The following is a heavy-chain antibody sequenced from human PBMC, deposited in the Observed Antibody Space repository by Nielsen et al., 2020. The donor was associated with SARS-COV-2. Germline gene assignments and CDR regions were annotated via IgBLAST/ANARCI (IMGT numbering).Heavy chain of an antibody. CDR3: ARSSVVGATPGAFDI. V-gene: IGHV3-13*01. CDR2: IGTAGDT. Sequence: GESLKISCAASGFTFSSYDMHWVRQATGKGLEWVSAIGTAGDTYYPGSVKGRFTISRENAKNSLYLQMNSLRAGDTAVYYCARSSVVGATPGAFDIWGQGTMVTVSS. J-gene: IGHJ3*02. D-gene: IGHD1-26*01. CDR1: GFTFSSYD.